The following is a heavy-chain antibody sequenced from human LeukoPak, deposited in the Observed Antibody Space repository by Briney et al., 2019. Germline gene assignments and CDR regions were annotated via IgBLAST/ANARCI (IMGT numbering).Heavy chain of an antibody. V-gene: IGHV4-30-2*01. J-gene: IGHJ5*02. D-gene: IGHD6-13*01. CDR3: ARSRSSWYERWFDP. CDR2: IYHSGST. CDR1: GGSISSGGYY. Sequence: PSETLSLTCTVSGGSISSGGYYWSWIRQPPGKGLEWIGYIYHSGSTYYNPSLKSRVTISVDRSKNQFSLKLSSVTAADTAVYYCARSRSSWYERWFDPWGQGTLVTVSS.